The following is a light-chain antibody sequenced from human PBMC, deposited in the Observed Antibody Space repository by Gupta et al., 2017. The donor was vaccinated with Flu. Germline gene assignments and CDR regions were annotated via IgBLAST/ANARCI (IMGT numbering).Light chain of an antibody. Sequence: SYEVNQPPSLSVSPGQTAIITCSGDRLGNKYVCWYQQKPGQSPVLVIYQDNKRPSGIPERFSASSSGNTATLTISGAQPIDEADYYCQAWGSTTGVFGSGTKVTVL. CDR2: QDN. J-gene: IGLJ1*01. CDR1: RLGNKY. CDR3: QAWGSTTGV. V-gene: IGLV3-1*01.